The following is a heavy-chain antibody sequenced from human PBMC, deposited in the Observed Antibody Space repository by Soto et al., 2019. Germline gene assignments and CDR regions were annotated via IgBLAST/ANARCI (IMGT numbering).Heavy chain of an antibody. J-gene: IGHJ4*02. D-gene: IGHD1-26*01. CDR2: SNDSGSA. Sequence: PSEPLSLSSSVYEGSVSDIYWNWIRQPPGKGLEWIGESNDSGSAQYTPSLKSRVTISIDTSKNQFSLKLRSVTAADTAVYYCARVGVGTTWDYWGQGTLVTVSS. CDR1: EGSVSDIY. V-gene: IGHV4-34*01. CDR3: ARVGVGTTWDY.